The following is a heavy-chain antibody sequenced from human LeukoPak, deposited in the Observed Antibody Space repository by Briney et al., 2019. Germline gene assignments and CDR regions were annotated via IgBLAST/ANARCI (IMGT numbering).Heavy chain of an antibody. CDR2: ISSSSSYI. J-gene: IGHJ4*02. Sequence: GGSLRLSCAASGFSFSSYSMDWVRQAPGKGLEWVSSISSSSSYIYYADSVKGRFTISRDNAKNSLYLQMDSLRAEDTAVYYCARDMSTTGLDYWGQGTLVTVSS. D-gene: IGHD2-2*01. CDR3: ARDMSTTGLDY. CDR1: GFSFSSYS. V-gene: IGHV3-21*01.